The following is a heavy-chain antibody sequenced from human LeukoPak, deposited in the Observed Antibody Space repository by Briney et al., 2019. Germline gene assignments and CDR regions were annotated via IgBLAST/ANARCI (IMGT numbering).Heavy chain of an antibody. CDR1: GGTFSSYA. CDR3: ARDYGSGSYGSSYYYYYMDV. CDR2: IIPIFGTA. J-gene: IGHJ6*03. Sequence: SVKVSCKASGGTFSSYAISWVRQAPGQGLEWMGGIIPIFGTANYAQKFQGRVTITADKSTSTAYMELSSLRSEDTAVYYCARDYGSGSYGSSYYYYYMDVWGKGTTVTVSS. D-gene: IGHD3-10*01. V-gene: IGHV1-69*06.